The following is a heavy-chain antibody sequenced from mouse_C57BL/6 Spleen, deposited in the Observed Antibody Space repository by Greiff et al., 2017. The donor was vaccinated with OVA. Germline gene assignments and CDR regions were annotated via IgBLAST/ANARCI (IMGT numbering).Heavy chain of an antibody. CDR2: IDPEDGDT. J-gene: IGHJ3*01. D-gene: IGHD3-2*02. Sequence: EVQGVESGAELVRPGASVKLSCTASGFNIKDYYMHWVKQRPEQCLEWIGRIDPEDGDTEYAPKFQGKATITADTSSNTAYLQLSSLTSEDTAVYYCTTQTAQAGFAYWGQGTLVTVSA. CDR3: TTQTAQAGFAY. V-gene: IGHV14-1*01. CDR1: GFNIKDYY.